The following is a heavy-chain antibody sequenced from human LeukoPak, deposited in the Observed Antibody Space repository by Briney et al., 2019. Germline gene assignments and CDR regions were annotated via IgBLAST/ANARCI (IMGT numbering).Heavy chain of an antibody. CDR3: ARTTNNLFDP. V-gene: IGHV1-2*02. CDR1: GYTFTAYN. CDR2: INPNSGDT. Sequence: ASVKVSCTASGYTFTAYNVHWLRQAPGQGLEWMGWINPNSGDTNYAQKFQGRVTMTRDTSISTGYMELSRLRSDDTAVYYCARTTNNLFDPWGQGTLVTVSS. J-gene: IGHJ5*02. D-gene: IGHD4-11*01.